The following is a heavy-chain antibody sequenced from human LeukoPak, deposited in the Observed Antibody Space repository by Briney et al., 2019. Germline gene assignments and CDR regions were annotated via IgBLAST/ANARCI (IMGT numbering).Heavy chain of an antibody. D-gene: IGHD3-3*01. Sequence: GASVKVSCKASGYTFTGYYMHWVRQAPGQGLEWMGRINPNSGGTNYAQKFQGRVTMTRDTSISTAYMELSRLRSDDTAVYYCARESGGLWSGYYIPTDYWGQGTLVTVSS. CDR3: ARESGGLWSGYYIPTDY. CDR2: INPNSGGT. J-gene: IGHJ4*02. V-gene: IGHV1-2*06. CDR1: GYTFTGYY.